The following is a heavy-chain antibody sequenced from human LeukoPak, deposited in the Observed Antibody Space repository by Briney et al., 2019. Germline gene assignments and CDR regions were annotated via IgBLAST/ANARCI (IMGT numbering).Heavy chain of an antibody. CDR3: ATAHSSGYYFDY. Sequence: GGSLRLSCAASGFTFSDYSVNWVRQAPGKGLEWVSSISSSSSYIFYADSVRGRFSISRDNSKNTLYLQMNSLRAEDTAVYYCATAHSSGYYFDYWGQGTLVTVSS. CDR2: ISSSSSYI. V-gene: IGHV3-21*04. D-gene: IGHD3-22*01. CDR1: GFTFSDYS. J-gene: IGHJ4*02.